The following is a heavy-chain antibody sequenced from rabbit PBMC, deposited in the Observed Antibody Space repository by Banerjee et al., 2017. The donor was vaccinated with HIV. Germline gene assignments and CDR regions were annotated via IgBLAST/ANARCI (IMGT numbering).Heavy chain of an antibody. CDR2: IDPVFGST. J-gene: IGHJ6*01. CDR3: VRGAGYAGAGYDL. V-gene: IGHV1S7*01. Sequence: QSLEESGGDLVKPGASLTLTCTASGFTLSSYWMYWVRQAPGKGLEWIGYIDPVFGSTYYASWVNGRFTISSHNAQNTLYLQLNSLTAADTATYFCVRGAGYAGAGYDLWGPGTLVTVS. CDR1: GFTLSSYW. D-gene: IGHD4-2*01.